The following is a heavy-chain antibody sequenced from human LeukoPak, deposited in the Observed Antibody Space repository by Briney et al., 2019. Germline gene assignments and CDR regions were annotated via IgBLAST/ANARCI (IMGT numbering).Heavy chain of an antibody. CDR1: GGSMSTYY. CDR2: VYYDGNN. J-gene: IGHJ3*02. D-gene: IGHD5-24*01. CDR3: ARVKDDNNYDRAFDI. V-gene: IGHV4-59*01. Sequence: SETLSLTCTVSGGSMSTYYWSWIRQPPGKGLEWIGYVYYDGNNDYNPSLKGRVTTSIDTSKKQFSLKLTSVTAADTAVYYCARVKDDNNYDRAFDIWGQGTMVTVSS.